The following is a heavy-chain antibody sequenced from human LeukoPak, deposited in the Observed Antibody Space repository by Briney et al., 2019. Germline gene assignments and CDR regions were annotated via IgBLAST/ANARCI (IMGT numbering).Heavy chain of an antibody. CDR1: GGTFSSYA. V-gene: IGHV1-69*05. Sequence: SVKVSCKASGGTFSSYAISWVRQAPGQGLEWMGGIIPIFGTANYAQKFQGRVTITTDESTSTAYMELSSLRSEDTAVYYCARGNRALAAAGNNWFDPWGQGTLVTVSS. CDR3: ARGNRALAAAGNNWFDP. CDR2: IIPIFGTA. J-gene: IGHJ5*02. D-gene: IGHD6-13*01.